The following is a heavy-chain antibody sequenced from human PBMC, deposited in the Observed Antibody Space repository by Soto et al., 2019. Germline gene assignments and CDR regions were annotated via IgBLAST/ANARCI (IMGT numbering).Heavy chain of an antibody. J-gene: IGHJ6*02. V-gene: IGHV4-39*07. CDR2: INHSGST. CDR3: ARLPRGYNYGMDV. CDR1: GGSINTYNLF. Sequence: PSETLSLTCTVSGGSINTYNLFWSWVRQPPGKGLEWIGEINHSGSTNYNPSLKSRVTISVDTSKNQFSLKLSSVTAADTAVYYCARLPRGYNYGMDVWGQGTTVTVSS.